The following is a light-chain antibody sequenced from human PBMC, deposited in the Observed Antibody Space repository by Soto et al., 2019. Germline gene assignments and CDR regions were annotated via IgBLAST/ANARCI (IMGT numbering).Light chain of an antibody. CDR1: QSMSSN. CDR2: GAS. V-gene: IGKV3-15*01. Sequence: EIVMTQSPATLSVSPGESATLSCRASQSMSSNLAWYQQRPGQAPRLLIYGASTRATGIPARFSGSGSGTDFTLTISSLQSEDFVVYYCQQYNKGPVTFGQGTKVDIK. J-gene: IGKJ1*01. CDR3: QQYNKGPVT.